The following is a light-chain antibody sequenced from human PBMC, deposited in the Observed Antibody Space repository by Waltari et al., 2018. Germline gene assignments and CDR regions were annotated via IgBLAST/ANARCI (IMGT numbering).Light chain of an antibody. CDR2: EDL. CDR3: YSTDTSVHRV. CDR1: ALPKKF. V-gene: IGLV3-10*01. J-gene: IGLJ3*02. Sequence: SYELTQPPSVSVSQGQTARITCSGDALPKKFAYWYQQKSGQATVLVIYEDLKRPYGLPGLFSGSSSGTMAPLTITGAQVEAEADSHCYSTDTSVHRVFGGGPKLTVL.